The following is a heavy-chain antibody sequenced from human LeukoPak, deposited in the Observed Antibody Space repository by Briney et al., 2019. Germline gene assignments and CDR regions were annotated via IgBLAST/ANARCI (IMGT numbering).Heavy chain of an antibody. V-gene: IGHV3-21*01. D-gene: IGHD1-26*01. CDR1: GFTFSSYS. Sequence: GGSLRLSCAASGFTFSSYSMNWVRQAPGKGLEWVSSISSSSSYIYYADSVKGRFTISRDNAKNSLYLQMNSLRAEDTAVYYCASFPPPGWELPYDAFDIWGQGTTVTVSS. CDR3: ASFPPPGWELPYDAFDI. J-gene: IGHJ3*02. CDR2: ISSSSSYI.